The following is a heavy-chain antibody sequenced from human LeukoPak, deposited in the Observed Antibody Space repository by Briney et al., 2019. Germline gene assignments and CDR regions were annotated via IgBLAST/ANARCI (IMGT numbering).Heavy chain of an antibody. D-gene: IGHD6-19*01. J-gene: IGHJ4*02. V-gene: IGHV1-18*01. CDR3: ARGQRSAGIAVAADY. Sequence: GASVKVSCKASGYTFTSYGISWVRQAPGQGLEWMGWISAYNGNTNYAQKLQGRVTMTRDMSTSTVYMELSSLRSEDTAVYYCARGQRSAGIAVAADYWGQGTLVTVSS. CDR2: ISAYNGNT. CDR1: GYTFTSYG.